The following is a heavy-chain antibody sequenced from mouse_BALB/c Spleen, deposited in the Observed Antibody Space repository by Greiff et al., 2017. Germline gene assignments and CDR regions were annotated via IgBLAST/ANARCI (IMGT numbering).Heavy chain of an antibody. D-gene: IGHD1-1*01. CDR1: GFTFSSFG. J-gene: IGHJ1*01. Sequence: DVQLVESGGGLVQPGGSRKLSCAASGFTFSSFGMHWVRQAPEKGLEWVAYISSGSSTIYYADTVKGRFTISRDNPKNTLFLQMTSLRSEDTAMYYCARSGDYGSSYGDVWGAGTTVTVSS. CDR2: ISSGSSTI. CDR3: ARSGDYGSSYGDV. V-gene: IGHV5-17*02.